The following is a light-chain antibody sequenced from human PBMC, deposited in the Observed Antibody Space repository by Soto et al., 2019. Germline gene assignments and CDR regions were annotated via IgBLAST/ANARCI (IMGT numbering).Light chain of an antibody. Sequence: EIVMTQSPATLSVSPGERATLSCRASQSVSSNLAWYQQKLGQAPRLLIYGASTRATGIPARFSGSGSGTEFTLTISSLQSEDFAVYYCHQYNGWPRTFGQGTKVDI. V-gene: IGKV3D-15*01. J-gene: IGKJ1*01. CDR1: QSVSSN. CDR2: GAS. CDR3: HQYNGWPRT.